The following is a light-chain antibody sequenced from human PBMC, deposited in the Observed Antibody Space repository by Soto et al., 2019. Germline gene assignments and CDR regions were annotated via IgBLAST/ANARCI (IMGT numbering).Light chain of an antibody. CDR1: QSVISY. V-gene: IGKV3-11*01. CDR3: QQRSNWPPEVT. J-gene: IGKJ5*01. CDR2: DAS. Sequence: EIVLTQSPATLSLSPGEIATLSFSASQSVISYLAWYQQKPGQAPRLLIYDASNRATGIPARFSGSGSGTDFTLTISSLEPEDFAVYYCQQRSNWPPEVTFGQGTRLEIK.